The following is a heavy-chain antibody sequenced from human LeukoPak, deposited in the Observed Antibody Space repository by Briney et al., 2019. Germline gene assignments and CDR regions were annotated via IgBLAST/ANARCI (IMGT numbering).Heavy chain of an antibody. CDR3: ARVPWFDP. Sequence: SETLSLTCAVYGGSFSGYYWSWIRQPPGKGLEWIGEINHSGSTNYNPSLKSRVTISVDTSRNQFSLKLSSVTAADTAVYYCARVPWFDPWGQGTLVTVSS. J-gene: IGHJ5*02. V-gene: IGHV4-34*01. CDR1: GGSFSGYY. CDR2: INHSGST.